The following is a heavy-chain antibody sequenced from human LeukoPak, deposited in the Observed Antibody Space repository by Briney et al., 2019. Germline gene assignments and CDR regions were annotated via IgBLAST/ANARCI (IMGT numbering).Heavy chain of an antibody. J-gene: IGHJ4*02. CDR1: GDSISSYY. CDR3: ARQSGRNLLDY. Sequence: PSETLSLTCTVSGDSISSYYWSWIRQPPGKGLEWIWHIYYSGSTDYNPSLKSRVTISVDTSKNQFSLKLSSVTAADTAVYYCARQSGRNLLDYWGQGTLVTVSS. CDR2: IYYSGST. V-gene: IGHV4-59*08. D-gene: IGHD1-26*01.